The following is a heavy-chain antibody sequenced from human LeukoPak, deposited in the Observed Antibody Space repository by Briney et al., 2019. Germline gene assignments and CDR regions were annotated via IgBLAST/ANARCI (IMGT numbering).Heavy chain of an antibody. J-gene: IGHJ4*02. Sequence: SETLSLTCTVSGGSISSTIHYWSWLRQPPGKGLEWIGSMYYSGTTYDNPSLKSRVSIFVDTSKNQFSLKVNSVTAADTAVYYCARGRNWGSTYFFDYWGQGTLVTVSS. D-gene: IGHD7-27*01. V-gene: IGHV4-39*01. CDR2: MYYSGTT. CDR1: GGSISSTIHY. CDR3: ARGRNWGSTYFFDY.